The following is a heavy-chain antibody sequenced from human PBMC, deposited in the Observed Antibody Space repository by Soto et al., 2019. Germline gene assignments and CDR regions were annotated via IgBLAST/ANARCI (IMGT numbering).Heavy chain of an antibody. CDR1: GGSISSYY. V-gene: IGHV4-59*01. D-gene: IGHD3-22*01. J-gene: IGHJ3*02. Sequence: SETLSLTCTVSGGSISSYYCSWIRQPPGKGLEWIGYIYYSGSTNYNPSLKSRVTISVDTSKNQFSLKLSSVTAADTAVYYCARGGDSSGYYYDDAFDIWGQGTMVTVSS. CDR2: IYYSGST. CDR3: ARGGDSSGYYYDDAFDI.